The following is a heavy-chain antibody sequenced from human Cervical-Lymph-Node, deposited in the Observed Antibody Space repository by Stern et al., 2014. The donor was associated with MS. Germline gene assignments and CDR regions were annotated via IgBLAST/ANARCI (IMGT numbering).Heavy chain of an antibody. CDR2: IYWDDDK. Sequence: HITLRESGPTLVKPTQTLTLTCTFSGFSLSTSGVGVGWIRQPPGKALEWLAIIYWDDDKYYSPSLRSRLTIAKDTSKNQVVLTMSNMDPVDTATYYCAHRTTMTTVDYWGQGTLVTVSS. CDR3: AHRTTMTTVDY. J-gene: IGHJ4*02. CDR1: GFSLSTSGVG. D-gene: IGHD4-17*01. V-gene: IGHV2-5*02.